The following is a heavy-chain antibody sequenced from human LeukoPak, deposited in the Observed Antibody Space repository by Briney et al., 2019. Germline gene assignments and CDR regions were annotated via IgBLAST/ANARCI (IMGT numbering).Heavy chain of an antibody. CDR3: ARDRGLFLFDY. V-gene: IGHV3-7*01. CDR1: GFTFGNHW. CDR2: IKEDGSET. J-gene: IGHJ4*02. Sequence: PGGSLRLSCAASGFTFGNHWMTWVRQAPGKGLEWLAHIKEDGSETAYVDSVRGRFTISRDNAKNSLYLQMSSLRDEDTAVYYCARDRGLFLFDYWGQGTLVSVSS. D-gene: IGHD3-10*01.